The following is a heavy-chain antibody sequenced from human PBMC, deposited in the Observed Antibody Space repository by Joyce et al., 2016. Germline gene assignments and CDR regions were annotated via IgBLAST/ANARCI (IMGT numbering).Heavy chain of an antibody. Sequence: QLQLQESGSRLVKPSQTLSLSCAVSGGSISSGAYSWSWIRQPPGMGLEWIGDIFQNGSTYSSPSLKGRVNITIDRSKNSFSLKLNSLTAADTAVYYCARAPDCWGQGTLVAVSS. CDR2: IFQNGST. CDR3: ARAPDC. CDR1: GGSISSGAYS. V-gene: IGHV4-30-2*01. J-gene: IGHJ4*02.